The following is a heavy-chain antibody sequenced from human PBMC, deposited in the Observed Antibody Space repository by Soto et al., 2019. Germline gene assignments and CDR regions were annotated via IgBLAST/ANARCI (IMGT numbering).Heavy chain of an antibody. D-gene: IGHD4-17*01. CDR2: IIPIFGTA. CDR1: GYTFTSYG. CDR3: ARDLPDYGELYYYGMDV. J-gene: IGHJ6*02. V-gene: IGHV1-69*06. Sequence: GASVKVSCKSPGYTFTSYGVSWVRQAPGQGLEWMGGIIPIFGTANYAQKFQGRVTITADKSTSTAYMELSSLRSEDTAVYYCARDLPDYGELYYYGMDVWGQGTTVTVSS.